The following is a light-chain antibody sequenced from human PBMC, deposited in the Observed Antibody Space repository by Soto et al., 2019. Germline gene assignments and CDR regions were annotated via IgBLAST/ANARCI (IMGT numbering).Light chain of an antibody. V-gene: IGKV3-15*01. Sequence: EIVMTQSPATLSVSPGERATLSCSASQSVSSNLAWYQQKPGQAPRLLIYGTSTRATGIPARFSGSGSGTEFNLTISSLQSEDFAVYYCQQYNNWPPAYTFGQGTKLEIK. CDR3: QQYNNWPPAYT. CDR1: QSVSSN. CDR2: GTS. J-gene: IGKJ2*01.